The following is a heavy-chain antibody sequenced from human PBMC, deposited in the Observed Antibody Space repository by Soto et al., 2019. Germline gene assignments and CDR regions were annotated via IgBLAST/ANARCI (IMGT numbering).Heavy chain of an antibody. CDR3: ARGGGGAAAGLKTQNFDY. CDR1: GGSFSGYY. CDR2: INHSGST. J-gene: IGHJ4*02. V-gene: IGHV4-34*01. Sequence: PSETLSLTCAVYGGSFSGYYWRWIRQHTGKGLEWIGEINHSGSTNYNPSLKSRVTISVDTSKNQFSLKLSSVTAADTAVYYCARGGGGAAAGLKTQNFDYWGQGTLVTVSS. D-gene: IGHD6-13*01.